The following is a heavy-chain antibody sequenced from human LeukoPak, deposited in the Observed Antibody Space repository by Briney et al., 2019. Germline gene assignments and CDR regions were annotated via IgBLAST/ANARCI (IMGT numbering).Heavy chain of an antibody. CDR3: ARDPTTVTTPIYLDY. CDR2: ISSRSSYI. Sequence: PGGSLRLSCAASGFTFSSYSMNWVRQAPGKGLEWVSYISSRSSYIYYADSVKGRFTISRDNAKNLLYLQMNSLRAEDTAVYYCARDPTTVTTPIYLDYWGQGTLVTVSS. D-gene: IGHD4-17*01. V-gene: IGHV3-21*05. CDR1: GFTFSSYS. J-gene: IGHJ4*02.